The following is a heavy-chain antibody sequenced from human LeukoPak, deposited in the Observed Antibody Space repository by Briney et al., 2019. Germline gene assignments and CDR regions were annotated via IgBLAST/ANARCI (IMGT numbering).Heavy chain of an antibody. CDR1: GFTFSTYG. CDR3: ARVGITMVRGVIITDNWFDP. J-gene: IGHJ5*02. D-gene: IGHD3-10*01. CDR2: INHSGST. Sequence: GSLRLSCAASGFTFSTYGMSWVRQAPGKGLEWIGEINHSGSTNYNPSLKSRVTISVDTSKNQFSLKLSSVTAADTAVYYCARVGITMVRGVIITDNWFDPWGQGTLVTVSS. V-gene: IGHV4-34*01.